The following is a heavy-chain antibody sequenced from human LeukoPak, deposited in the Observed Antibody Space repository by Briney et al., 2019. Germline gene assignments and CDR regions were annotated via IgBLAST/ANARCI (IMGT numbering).Heavy chain of an antibody. Sequence: SESLSLTCTVSGGSVSSGSYYWGWIREPPGKGLEWFGYIYYSGSTNYNPSLKSRVTISLDTSKNQFSLKLSSVTAADTAVYHCARDLAAAGIAFDIWGQGTMVTVSS. CDR1: GGSVSSGSYY. D-gene: IGHD6-13*01. CDR2: IYYSGST. CDR3: ARDLAAAGIAFDI. J-gene: IGHJ3*02. V-gene: IGHV4-61*01.